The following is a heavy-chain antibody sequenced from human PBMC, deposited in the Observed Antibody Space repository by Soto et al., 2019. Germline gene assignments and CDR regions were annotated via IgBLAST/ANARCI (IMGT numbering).Heavy chain of an antibody. D-gene: IGHD3-3*01. Sequence: GGSLRLSCAASGFTFTRYSMNWVRQAPGKGLEWVSSISSSSSYIYYADSVKGRFTISRDNAKNSLYLQMNSLRAEDTAVYYCARDRLESPYYDFWSGYYYNWFDTWGQGTLVTVSS. CDR2: ISSSSSYI. CDR3: ARDRLESPYYDFWSGYYYNWFDT. J-gene: IGHJ5*02. V-gene: IGHV3-21*01. CDR1: GFTFTRYS.